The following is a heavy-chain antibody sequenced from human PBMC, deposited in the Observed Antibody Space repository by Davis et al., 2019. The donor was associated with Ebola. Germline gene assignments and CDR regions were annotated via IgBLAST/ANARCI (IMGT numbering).Heavy chain of an antibody. D-gene: IGHD3-16*01. CDR1: GFTFSNTD. J-gene: IGHJ4*02. Sequence: PGGSLRLSCEASGFTFSNTDMNWVRQAPRKGLEWVSNINYVGYSRSYADSVRGRFSLSRDNSKNTLYMEMNNLRVEDTAVYYCLGDPNWAFGYWGQGTLVTVSS. CDR3: LGDPNWAFGY. CDR2: INYVGYSR. V-gene: IGHV3-23*01.